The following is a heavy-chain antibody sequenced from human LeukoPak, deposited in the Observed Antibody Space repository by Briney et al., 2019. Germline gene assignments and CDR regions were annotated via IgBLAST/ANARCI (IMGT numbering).Heavy chain of an antibody. V-gene: IGHV4-59*08. CDR1: GGSISSYY. CDR3: ARPSRPDGYYGMDV. D-gene: IGHD5-24*01. J-gene: IGHJ6*02. CDR2: MYYSGST. Sequence: PSETLSLTCTVSGGSISSYYWSWIRQPPGKGVEWIGYMYYSGSTNYNPSLKSRVTISVDTSKNQFSLKLSSVTAADTAVYYCARPSRPDGYYGMDVWGQGTTVTVSS.